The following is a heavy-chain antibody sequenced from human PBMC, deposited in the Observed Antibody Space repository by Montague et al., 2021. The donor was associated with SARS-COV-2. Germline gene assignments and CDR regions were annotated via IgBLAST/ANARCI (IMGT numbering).Heavy chain of an antibody. Sequence: SETLSLTCTVSGASISSYYWTWIRQPPGKGLEWITYTSHGDCTTYNPSLKSRVTMSIDRSKSLLSLTMTSVTAADTAVYYCAGGGSKYGADAFDLWGQGTMVIVSA. CDR1: GASISSYY. D-gene: IGHD2/OR15-2a*01. CDR3: AGGGSKYGADAFDL. CDR2: TSHGDCT. V-gene: IGHV4-59*12. J-gene: IGHJ3*01.